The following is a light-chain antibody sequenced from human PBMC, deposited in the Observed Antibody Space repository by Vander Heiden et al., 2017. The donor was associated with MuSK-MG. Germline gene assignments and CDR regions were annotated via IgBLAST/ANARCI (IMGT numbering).Light chain of an antibody. CDR1: QSIRSW. J-gene: IGKJ1*01. V-gene: IGKV1-5*03. CDR2: KAS. Sequence: DIQMTQSPSTLSASVGDRVTITCRASQSIRSWLAWYLQKPGKAPKLLIYKASSLESGVPSRFSGSGSGTEFTLTISSLQPDDFATYYCQQYNSYSPEGTFGQGTKVEIK. CDR3: QQYNSYSPEGT.